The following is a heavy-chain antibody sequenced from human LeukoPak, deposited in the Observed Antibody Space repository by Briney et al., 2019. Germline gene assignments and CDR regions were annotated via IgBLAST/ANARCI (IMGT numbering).Heavy chain of an antibody. CDR1: GFTFTDYW. CDR3: ARDGTAAGLYFDL. D-gene: IGHD6-13*01. Sequence: GGSLRLSCEVSGFTFTDYWMNWVRQAPGKGPEWVASIRQDGSEKTYVDSVKGRFTISRDNTKNSLSLQLNGLRAEDTAVYYCARDGTAAGLYFDLWGQRTLVTVSS. V-gene: IGHV3-7*01. CDR2: IRQDGSEK. J-gene: IGHJ4*01.